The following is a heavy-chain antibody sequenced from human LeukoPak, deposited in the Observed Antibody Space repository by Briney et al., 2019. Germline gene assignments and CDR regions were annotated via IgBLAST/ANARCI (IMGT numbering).Heavy chain of an antibody. CDR1: GHSLSDLS. CDR2: FDIEDAET. D-gene: IGHD4-11*01. J-gene: IGHJ4*02. V-gene: IGHV1-24*01. CDR3: VAEVIEVTMGDY. Sequence: ASVKVSCKVSGHSLSDLSIHWVRQAPGKELEWMGGFDIEDAETIYAQEFEGRVIMTEDTATETAYMELSSLKSEDTAVYYCVAEVIEVTMGDYWGQGTLVTVSS.